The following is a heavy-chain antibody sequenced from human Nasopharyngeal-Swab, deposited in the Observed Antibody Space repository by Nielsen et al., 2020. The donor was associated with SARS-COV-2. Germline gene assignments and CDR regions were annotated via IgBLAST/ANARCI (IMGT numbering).Heavy chain of an antibody. V-gene: IGHV1-18*01. CDR3: ASSLGYCSSTSCPRGWFDP. CDR2: ISANNGNT. J-gene: IGHJ5*02. Sequence: ASVKVSCKASGYTFINYGLSWVRQAPGQGLEWVGWISANNGNTNYAQKFRGRVTMTTDTSTSTAYMELRSLRSDDTAVYYCASSLGYCSSTSCPRGWFDPWGQGTLVTVSS. CDR1: GYTFINYG. D-gene: IGHD2-2*01.